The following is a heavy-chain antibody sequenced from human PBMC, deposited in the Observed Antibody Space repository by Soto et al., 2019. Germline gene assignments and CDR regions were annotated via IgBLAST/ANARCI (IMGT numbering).Heavy chain of an antibody. CDR2: VFYTGFT. Sequence: SETLSLTCAVSGASISGSYYYWAWLRQSAGKGPGGIGSVFYTGFTSYNPSLESRVSVSVDTSKSQFSLKLSAVTAADTAVYYCATSQKGYNWNYFDHWGQGALVTVSS. CDR1: GASISGSYYY. V-gene: IGHV4-39*01. J-gene: IGHJ4*02. CDR3: ATSQKGYNWNYFDH. D-gene: IGHD1-20*01.